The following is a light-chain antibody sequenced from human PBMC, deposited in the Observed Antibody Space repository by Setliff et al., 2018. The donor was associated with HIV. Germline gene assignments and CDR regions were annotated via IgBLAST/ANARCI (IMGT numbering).Light chain of an antibody. CDR2: EDN. Sequence: NFMLTQPHSVSESPGKTVTISCTRSSGSVASNFVQWYQQRPGSSPTTVIYEDNKRPSGVPDRFSGSLDSSSNSASLTISGLKTEDEADYYCQSYDSDIVIFGGGT. CDR1: SGSVASNF. J-gene: IGLJ2*01. CDR3: QSYDSDIVI. V-gene: IGLV6-57*01.